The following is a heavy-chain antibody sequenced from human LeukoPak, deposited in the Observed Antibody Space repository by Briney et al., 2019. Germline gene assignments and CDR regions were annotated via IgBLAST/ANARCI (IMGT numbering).Heavy chain of an antibody. J-gene: IGHJ5*02. Sequence: GGSLRLSCAASGFTFSSYSMNWVRQAPGKGLEWVSSISTSSSYIYYADSLKGRFTISRDNAKNSLYLQMNSLRAEDTAVYHCARSYCSSTTCGFDPWGQGTLVTVS. CDR1: GFTFSSYS. CDR3: ARSYCSSTTCGFDP. V-gene: IGHV3-21*01. CDR2: ISTSSSYI. D-gene: IGHD2-2*01.